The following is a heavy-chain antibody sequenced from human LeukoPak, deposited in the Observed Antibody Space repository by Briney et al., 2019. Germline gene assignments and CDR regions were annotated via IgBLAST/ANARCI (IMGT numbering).Heavy chain of an antibody. Sequence: SETLSLTCTVSGGSISSGSYYWSWIRQPAGKGLEWIGRIYTSGSTNYNPSLKSRVTISVDTSKNQFSLKLSSVTAADTAVYYCARDRVLRLSWFDPWGQGTLVTVSS. D-gene: IGHD5-24*01. CDR3: ARDRVLRLSWFDP. CDR2: IYTSGST. CDR1: GGSISSGSYY. J-gene: IGHJ5*02. V-gene: IGHV4-61*02.